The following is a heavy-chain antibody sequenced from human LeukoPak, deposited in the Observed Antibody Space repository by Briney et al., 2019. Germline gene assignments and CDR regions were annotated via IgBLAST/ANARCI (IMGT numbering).Heavy chain of an antibody. CDR2: IYYSGST. D-gene: IGHD6-13*01. CDR1: GGSISSYY. V-gene: IGHV4-59*01. CDR3: AGLGHSSSSL. Sequence: SETLSLTCTVSGGSISSYYWSWIRQPPGKGLEWIGYIYYSGSTNYNPSLKSRVTISVDTSKNQFSLKLSSVTAADTAVYYCAGLGHSSSSLWGQGTLVTVSS. J-gene: IGHJ4*02.